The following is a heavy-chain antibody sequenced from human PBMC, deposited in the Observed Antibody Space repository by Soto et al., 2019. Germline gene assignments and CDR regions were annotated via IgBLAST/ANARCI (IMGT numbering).Heavy chain of an antibody. D-gene: IGHD4-4*01. V-gene: IGHV4-4*02. CDR3: AGAYDYSSNWSDP. CDR2: IYHSGST. CDR1: GGSISSSNW. J-gene: IGHJ5*02. Sequence: PSETLSLTCAVSGGSISSSNWWSWVRQPPGKGLEWIGEIYHSGSTNYNPSLKSRVTISVDKSKNQFSLKLSSVTAADTAVYYCAGAYDYSSNWSDPWGQGTLVTVSS.